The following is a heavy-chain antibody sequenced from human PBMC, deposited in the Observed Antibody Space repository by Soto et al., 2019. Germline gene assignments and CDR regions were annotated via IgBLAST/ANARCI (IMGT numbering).Heavy chain of an antibody. CDR3: ARSHLAVPSVIDF. J-gene: IGHJ4*02. Sequence: GGGCRIIINNHPGKGLEWIGYIYYSESTYYNPSLKSRVPISVDTSKNQFSLKLSSVTAADTAVYYCARSHLAVPSVIDFLGQGTPVTVSS. V-gene: IGHV4-31*02. CDR2: IYYSEST. D-gene: IGHD4-17*01. CDR1: GGGC.